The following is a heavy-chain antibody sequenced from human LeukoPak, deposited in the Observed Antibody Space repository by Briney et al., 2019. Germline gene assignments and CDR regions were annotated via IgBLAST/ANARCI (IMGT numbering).Heavy chain of an antibody. CDR2: INPNSGGT. D-gene: IGHD6-6*01. CDR1: GYTFTGYY. V-gene: IGHV1-2*02. J-gene: IGHJ4*02. CDR3: ARGDSSSPSFDY. Sequence: ASVKVSCKASGYTFTGYYMHWVRQAPGQGLEWMGWINPNSGGTNYAQKFQGRVTMTRDMSTSTVYMELSSLRSEDTAVYYCARGDSSSPSFDYWGQGTLVTVSS.